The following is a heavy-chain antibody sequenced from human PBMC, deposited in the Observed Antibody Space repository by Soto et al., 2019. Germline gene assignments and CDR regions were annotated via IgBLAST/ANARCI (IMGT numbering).Heavy chain of an antibody. J-gene: IGHJ3*02. V-gene: IGHV4-31*03. Sequence: TLSLTCTVSGGSISSGGYYWSWIRQHPGKGLEWIGYIYYSGSTYYNPSLKSRVTISVDTSKNQFSLKLSSVTAADTAVYYCARDPYYYDSSGYYSVAFDIWGQGTMVTVSS. CDR2: IYYSGST. CDR1: GGSISSGGYY. CDR3: ARDPYYYDSSGYYSVAFDI. D-gene: IGHD3-22*01.